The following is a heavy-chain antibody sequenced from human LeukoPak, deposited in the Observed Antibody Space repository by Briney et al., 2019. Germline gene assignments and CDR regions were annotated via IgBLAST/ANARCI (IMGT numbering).Heavy chain of an antibody. CDR2: ISTSSSYI. V-gene: IGHV3-21*04. Sequence: GSLRLSCAASGFTLSSYSMNWVRQAPGKGLEWVSFISTSSSYIYYADSVKGRFIISRDNARKSLYLQMNSLRAEDTAVYYCAKFSSGPFDYWGQGTLVAVSS. CDR1: GFTLSSYS. CDR3: AKFSSGPFDY. J-gene: IGHJ4*02. D-gene: IGHD6-19*01.